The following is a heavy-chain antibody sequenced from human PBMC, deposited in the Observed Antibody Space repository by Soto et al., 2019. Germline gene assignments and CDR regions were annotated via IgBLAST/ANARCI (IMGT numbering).Heavy chain of an antibody. CDR3: ARQLGQYSSSWYAFDI. V-gene: IGHV5-51*01. CDR2: ISPDDSDI. Sequence: GESLKISCKGSGYSFTSYWIAWVRQMPGKGLECMGIISPDDSDIRYSPSFRGQVTISADNSISTAYLQWSSLRASDTAIYYCARQLGQYSSSWYAFDIWGQGTMVTVS. CDR1: GYSFTSYW. D-gene: IGHD6-13*01. J-gene: IGHJ3*02.